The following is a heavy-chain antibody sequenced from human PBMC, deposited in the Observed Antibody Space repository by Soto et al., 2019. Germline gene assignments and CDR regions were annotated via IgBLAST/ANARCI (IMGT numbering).Heavy chain of an antibody. J-gene: IGHJ4*02. D-gene: IGHD2-2*01. V-gene: IGHV4-39*01. Sequence: QLQLQESGPGLVKPSETLSLTCTVSGGSISSSSYYWGWIRQPPGQGLEWIGSIYYSGSTYYIQSRKSRVTISVDTSKTQCSLRLSSVTAADTAVYYCARRYCCRTSCFTFDYWGQGTLVTVSS. CDR1: GGSISSSSYY. CDR2: IYYSGST. CDR3: ARRYCCRTSCFTFDY.